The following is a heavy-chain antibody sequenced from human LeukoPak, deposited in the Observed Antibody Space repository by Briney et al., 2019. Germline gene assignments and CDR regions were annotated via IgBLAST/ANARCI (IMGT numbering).Heavy chain of an antibody. D-gene: IGHD2-2*01. CDR3: ARTIVVVPAAHPYYFDY. V-gene: IGHV1-18*01. CDR1: VYTFTSYG. Sequence: ASVKVSCKASVYTFTSYGISGVRQAPGQGLEGMGWINAYNGNTNYAQKLQGRVTMTTDTSTSTAYMELRSLRSDDTAVYYCARTIVVVPAAHPYYFDYWGQGTLVTVSS. CDR2: INAYNGNT. J-gene: IGHJ4*02.